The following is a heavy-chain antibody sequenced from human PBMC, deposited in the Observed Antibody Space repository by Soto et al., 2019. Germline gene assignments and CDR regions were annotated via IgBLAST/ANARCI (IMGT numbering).Heavy chain of an antibody. Sequence: HWEALTISCQRSGYTSINNWIGWVRPKPGKGLQWLRIIYPGLSETRYSPSFRGHVSISVDKTINTAYLHWDSLKASDTAIYYCARPLFKYADFRHFSYCGQGALVTVA. J-gene: IGHJ4*02. CDR3: ARPLFKYADFRHFSY. D-gene: IGHD2-2*01. V-gene: IGHV5-51*01. CDR2: IYPGLSET. CDR1: GYTSINNW.